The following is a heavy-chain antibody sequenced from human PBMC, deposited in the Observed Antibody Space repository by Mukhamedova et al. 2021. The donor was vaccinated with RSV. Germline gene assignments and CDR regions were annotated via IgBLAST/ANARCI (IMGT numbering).Heavy chain of an antibody. D-gene: IGHD1-26*01. CDR1: SYG. CDR2: ISYDGSNK. V-gene: IGHV3-30*18. CDR3: AKDGRGPFDY. J-gene: IGHJ4*02. Sequence: SYGMHWVRQAPGKGLEGVAVISYDGSNKYYADSVKGRFTISRDNSKNTLYLQMNSLRAEDTAVYYCAKDGRGPFDYWGQGTLVT.